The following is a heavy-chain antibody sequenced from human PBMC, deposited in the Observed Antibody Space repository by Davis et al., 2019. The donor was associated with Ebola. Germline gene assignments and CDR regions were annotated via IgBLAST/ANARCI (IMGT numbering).Heavy chain of an antibody. J-gene: IGHJ6*02. CDR3: ARDDLGGGYYYYGMDV. D-gene: IGHD3-16*01. CDR2: IYYSGST. CDR1: GGSISSYY. V-gene: IGHV4-59*01. Sequence: PSETLSLTCTVSGGSISSYYWSWIRQPPGKGLEWIGYIYYSGSTNYNPSLKSRVTISVDTSKNQFSLKLSSVTAADTAVYYCARDDLGGGYYYYGMDVWGQGTTVTVSS.